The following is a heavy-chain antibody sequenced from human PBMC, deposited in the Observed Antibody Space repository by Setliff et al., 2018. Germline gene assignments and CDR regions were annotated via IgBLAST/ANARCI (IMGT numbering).Heavy chain of an antibody. V-gene: IGHV4-59*01. Sequence: SETLSLTCTVSGDSISNYYWNWIRQPPGRPLEWIGYIKYDGTTDYNPSLDSRVTMSVDTSKNQFSLKLKSVTAADTAMYYCARAPLDYSSRAFDFWGQGTMVTVSS. CDR1: GDSISNYY. J-gene: IGHJ3*01. CDR2: IKYDGTT. D-gene: IGHD2-15*01. CDR3: ARAPLDYSSRAFDF.